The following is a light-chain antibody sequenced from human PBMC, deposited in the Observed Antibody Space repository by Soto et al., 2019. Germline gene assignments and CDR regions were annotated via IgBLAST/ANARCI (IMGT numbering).Light chain of an antibody. J-gene: IGKJ4*01. CDR2: GAS. V-gene: IGKV3-20*01. Sequence: EVVLTQSPGTLSLSPGERATLSCRASQSVSSRLAWYQHKSGQAPRLLISGASSRATGIPDRFSGSGSGTDFTLIISRLEPEDFAVYYCQQYGRSPSTFGGGTKVEIK. CDR3: QQYGRSPST. CDR1: QSVSSR.